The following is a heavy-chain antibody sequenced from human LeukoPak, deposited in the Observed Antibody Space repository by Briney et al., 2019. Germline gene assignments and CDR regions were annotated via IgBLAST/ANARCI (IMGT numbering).Heavy chain of an antibody. D-gene: IGHD5-18*01. CDR1: GGTFTSYA. V-gene: IGHV1-69*01. CDR3: SRDEPTAMAWGD. J-gene: IGHJ4*02. CDR2: IIPILGTA. Sequence: SVKVSCKGSGGTFTSYAISWVGQAPGQGLEWMGGIIPILGTANYAQKFQGRVTITADESTSTAYMDLSSLRSEDTAVYYCSRDEPTAMAWGDWGQRTLVTVSS.